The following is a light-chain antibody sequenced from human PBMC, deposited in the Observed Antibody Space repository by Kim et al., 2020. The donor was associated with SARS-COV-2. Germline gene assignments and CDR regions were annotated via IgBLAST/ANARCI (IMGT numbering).Light chain of an antibody. Sequence: SYELTQPPSVSVSPGQTATITCSGTKLRDQYITWYRQRPGQPPAVVIYQDNFRPSGVPERFSGSNSGTTATLTISGTQPMDEADYYCQTWDTYTGVFGGG. J-gene: IGLJ3*02. CDR3: QTWDTYTGV. CDR1: KLRDQY. CDR2: QDN. V-gene: IGLV3-1*01.